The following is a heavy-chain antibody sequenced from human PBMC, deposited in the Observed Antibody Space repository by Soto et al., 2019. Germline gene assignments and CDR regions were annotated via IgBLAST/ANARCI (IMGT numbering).Heavy chain of an antibody. CDR3: ARAGDNDILNSSIGPFDY. CDR1: GCSISSYY. D-gene: IGHD3-9*01. V-gene: IGHV4-59*01. J-gene: IGHJ4*02. CDR2: IYYSGST. Sequence: SDTLSLTFTVSGCSISSYYWSLIRQPPGKGLEWIGYIYYSGSTNYNPSLQSRVTISVDTSKNQFSLKLSPVTAADTAVYYCARAGDNDILNSSIGPFDYWGQGTLVTVSS.